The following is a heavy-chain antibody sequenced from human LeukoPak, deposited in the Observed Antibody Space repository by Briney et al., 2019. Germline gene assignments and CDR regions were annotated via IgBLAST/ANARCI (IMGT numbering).Heavy chain of an antibody. J-gene: IGHJ6*02. CDR3: ARDRKLYYYYGMDV. CDR2: IIPIFGTA. V-gene: IGHV1-69*13. CDR1: GGTFSSYA. Sequence: ASVKVSCKASGGTFSSYAISWVRQAPGQGLEWMGGIIPIFGTANYAQKFQGRVTITADESTSTAYMELSSLRSEDTAVYYCARDRKLYYYYGMDVWGQGTTVTVSS. D-gene: IGHD3-10*01.